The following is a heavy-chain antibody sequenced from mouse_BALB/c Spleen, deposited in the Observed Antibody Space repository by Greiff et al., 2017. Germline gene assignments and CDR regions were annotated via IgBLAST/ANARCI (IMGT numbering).Heavy chain of an antibody. Sequence: EVQLQESGPSLVKPSQTLSLTCSVTGDSITSGYWNWIRKFPGNKLEYMGYISYSGSTYYNPSLKSRISITRDTSKNQYYLQLNSVTTEDTATYYCAREETDGYYVYWYFDVWGAGTTVTVSS. V-gene: IGHV3-8*02. CDR3: AREETDGYYVYWYFDV. CDR1: GDSITSGY. CDR2: ISYSGST. J-gene: IGHJ1*01. D-gene: IGHD2-3*01.